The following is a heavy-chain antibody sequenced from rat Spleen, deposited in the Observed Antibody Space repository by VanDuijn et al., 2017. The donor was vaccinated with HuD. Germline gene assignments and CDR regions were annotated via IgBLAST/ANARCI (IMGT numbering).Heavy chain of an antibody. D-gene: IGHD1-6*01. CDR1: GFSLTSYH. CDR2: MWGDGNT. J-gene: IGHJ3*01. Sequence: QVQLKESGPGLVQPSETLSLTCTVSGFSLTSYHVSWVRQPPGKGLEWMGVMWGDGNTAYNSALKSRLSISRDTSKSQVFLKMSSLKTEETATYYCARYYGHTYSWLAYWGQGTLVTVSS. CDR3: ARYYGHTYSWLAY. V-gene: IGHV2-32*01.